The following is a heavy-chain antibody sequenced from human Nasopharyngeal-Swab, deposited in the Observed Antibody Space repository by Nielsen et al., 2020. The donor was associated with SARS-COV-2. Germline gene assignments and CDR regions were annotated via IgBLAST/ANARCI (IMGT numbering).Heavy chain of an antibody. J-gene: IGHJ6*02. V-gene: IGHV3-30*18. CDR2: ISYDGSNK. CDR3: AKDSGTWFGELLSGCMDV. Sequence: GESLKISCAASGFTFSSYGMHWVRQAPGKGLEWVAVISYDGSNKYYADSAKGRFTISRDNSKNTLYLQMNSLRAEDTAVYYCAKDSGTWFGELLSGCMDVWGQGTTVTVSS. CDR1: GFTFSSYG. D-gene: IGHD3-10*01.